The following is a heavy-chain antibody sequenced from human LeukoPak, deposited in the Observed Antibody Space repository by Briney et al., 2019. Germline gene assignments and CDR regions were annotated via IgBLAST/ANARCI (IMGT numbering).Heavy chain of an antibody. CDR3: VAEMTASAAFDF. D-gene: IGHD2-21*02. CDR1: GDSITSNSHY. CDR2: LHHTGRN. V-gene: IGHV4-39*01. Sequence: SETLSLSCTVSGDSITSNSHYWGWIRQPPGKTLEWLGSLHHTGRNYSNTALKSRVSISLDTSKSQFSLKLNSVTAADSGVYYCVAEMTASAAFDFWGQGTMVAVSS. J-gene: IGHJ3*01.